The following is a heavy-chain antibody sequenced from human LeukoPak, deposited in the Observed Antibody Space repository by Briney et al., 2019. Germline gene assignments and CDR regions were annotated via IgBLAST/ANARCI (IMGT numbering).Heavy chain of an antibody. D-gene: IGHD3-3*01. Sequence: GGSLRLSCAASGFTFSDYYMSWIRQAPGKGLEWVSSISSSSSYIYYADSVTGRFTISRDNAKNSLYLQMNSLRAEDTAVYYCARDLSALTYYDFWSGYYPFDYWGQGTLVTVSS. CDR1: GFTFSDYY. V-gene: IGHV3-11*06. CDR3: ARDLSALTYYDFWSGYYPFDY. CDR2: ISSSSSYI. J-gene: IGHJ4*02.